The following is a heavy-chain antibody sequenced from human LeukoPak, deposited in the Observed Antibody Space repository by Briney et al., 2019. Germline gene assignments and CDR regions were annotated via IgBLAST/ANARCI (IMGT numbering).Heavy chain of an antibody. CDR1: GFTFTTYS. Sequence: GGSLRLSCAATGFTFTTYSMNWVRQAPGKGLEWVSYISSSSGTIYYADSVKGRFTISRDNAKNSLYLQMNSLRAEDTAVYYCARGPTMKMDVWGKGTTVTVSS. V-gene: IGHV3-48*01. CDR2: ISSSSGTI. J-gene: IGHJ6*04. CDR3: ARGPTMKMDV. D-gene: IGHD3-22*01.